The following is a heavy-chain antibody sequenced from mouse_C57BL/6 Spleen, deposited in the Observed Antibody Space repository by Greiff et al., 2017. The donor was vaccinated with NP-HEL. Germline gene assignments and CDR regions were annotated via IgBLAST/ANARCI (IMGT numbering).Heavy chain of an antibody. J-gene: IGHJ2*01. Sequence: EVHLVESGGDLVKPGGSLKLSCAASGFTFSSYGMSWVRQTPDKRLEWVATISSGGSYSYYPDSVKGRFTISRDNAKNTLYLQMSSLKSEDTAMYYCARREVTTALVYWGQGTTLTVSS. CDR1: GFTFSSYG. CDR2: ISSGGSYS. D-gene: IGHD2-2*01. V-gene: IGHV5-6*01. CDR3: ARREVTTALVY.